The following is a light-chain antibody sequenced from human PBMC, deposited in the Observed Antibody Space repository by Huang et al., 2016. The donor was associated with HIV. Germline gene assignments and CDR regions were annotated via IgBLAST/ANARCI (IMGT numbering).Light chain of an antibody. J-gene: IGKJ4*01. V-gene: IGKV1-39*01. CDR2: AAS. Sequence: EIQLTQSPSSLSASVGDGITITCRASENIFYSLSWFRQRPGRAPEALIYAASRLHAGVPSKFSGTGSGANFTLSIDGLGPEDFATYYCQQSRSLPRTYGGGTKVDI. CDR1: ENIFYS. CDR3: QQSRSLPRT.